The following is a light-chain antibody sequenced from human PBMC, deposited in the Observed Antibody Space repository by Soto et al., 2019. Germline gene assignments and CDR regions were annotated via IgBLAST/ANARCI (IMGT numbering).Light chain of an antibody. CDR1: QSLTIY. CDR2: DVS. CDR3: QQYNTYGLT. J-gene: IGKJ4*01. V-gene: IGKV1-5*01. Sequence: DIQMTQSPSTLSASVGDRVTITCRASQSLTIYLAWYQQKPGKAPKLLIYDVSNLESGVPSRFSVRGSGTEFTLTISGLQPDDFATYYCQQYNTYGLTFGGGTKVEIK.